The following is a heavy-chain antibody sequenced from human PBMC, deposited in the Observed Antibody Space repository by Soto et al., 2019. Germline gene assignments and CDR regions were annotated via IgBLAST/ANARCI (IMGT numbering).Heavy chain of an antibody. CDR2: VFNSWTT. CDR1: GTSINSYY. D-gene: IGHD2-2*03. CDR3: ARLNGYCVSTSCHGYYGMDV. Sequence: SETLSLTCTVSGTSINSYYWNWIRQPPGKGLEWIGYVFNSWTTNYNPSLKSRVTVSSDTSKNQFSLILNSVTTADTAVYFCARLNGYCVSTSCHGYYGMDVWGQGTTVTVSS. J-gene: IGHJ6*02. V-gene: IGHV4-59*01.